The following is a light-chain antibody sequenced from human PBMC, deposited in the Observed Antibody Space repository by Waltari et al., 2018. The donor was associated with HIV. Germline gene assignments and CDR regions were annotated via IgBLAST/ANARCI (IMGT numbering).Light chain of an antibody. CDR2: KDH. CDR3: QSADSTGSYPDV. CDR1: ALPKQY. V-gene: IGLV3-25*03. Sequence: SNELTQPPSVSVSPGQTARINCSGDALPKQYAYWYQQKPGYAPLLVIDKDHERPSGIPERFSGSSSGTTVTLTISGVHTEDEADYYCQSADSTGSYPDVFGTGTKVTVL. J-gene: IGLJ1*01.